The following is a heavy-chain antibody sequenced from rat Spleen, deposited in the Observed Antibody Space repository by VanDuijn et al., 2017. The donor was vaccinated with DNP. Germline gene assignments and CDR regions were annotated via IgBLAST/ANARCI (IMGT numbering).Heavy chain of an antibody. CDR1: GFTFNKYW. Sequence: EVQLVESGGDLVQPGRSLKLSCVASGFTFNKYWMTWIRQVPGKGLEWVAAITSSGGSTYYPDSVKGRFTISRDNAKSTLYLQMDSLRSEDTATYYCAAGPPLDYWGQGVMVTVSS. J-gene: IGHJ2*01. V-gene: IGHV5-31*01. D-gene: IGHD3-1*01. CDR2: ITSSGGST. CDR3: AAGPPLDY.